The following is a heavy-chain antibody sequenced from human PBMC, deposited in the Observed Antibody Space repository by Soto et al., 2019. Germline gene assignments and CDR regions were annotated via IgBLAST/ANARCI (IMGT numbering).Heavy chain of an antibody. CDR2: ISPMFDTT. J-gene: IGHJ1*01. V-gene: IGHV1-69*13. CDR3: VTSSSVAPAEYFKY. D-gene: IGHD6-19*01. Sequence: GASVKVSCKASGDIFPNHDINWVRQAPGQGLQWMGRISPMFDTTNYAQDFQDRVTITADESTTFVYLELNSLKSEDTAVYFCVTSSSVAPAEYFKYRGQGXLDTVSS. CDR1: GDIFPNHD.